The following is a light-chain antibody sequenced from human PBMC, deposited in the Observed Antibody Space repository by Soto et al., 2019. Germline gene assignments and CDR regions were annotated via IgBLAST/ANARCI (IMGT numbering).Light chain of an antibody. CDR1: QSVSSNY. V-gene: IGKV3-20*01. CDR2: GAS. Sequence: EFVLTQSPGTLSLSPGDRATLSCRASQSVSSNYLAWYQQKPGQAPMLLIYGASTRATGIADRFSGSGSGTDFTLSISRLEPEDLGVYYCHQYGNSPQAFVQGTKVDIK. CDR3: HQYGNSPQA. J-gene: IGKJ1*01.